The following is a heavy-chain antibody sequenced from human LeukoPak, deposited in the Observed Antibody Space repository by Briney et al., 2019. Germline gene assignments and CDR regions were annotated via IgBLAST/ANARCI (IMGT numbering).Heavy chain of an antibody. CDR1: GYTFTSYG. J-gene: IGHJ4*02. CDR3: ASQGAVGPAAKPPDY. Sequence: VASVKVSCKASGYTFTSYGISWVRQAPGQGLEWMGWISAYNGNTNYAQKFQGRVTMTRDTSISTAYMELSRLRSDDTAVYYCASQGAVGPAAKPPDYWGQGTLVTVSS. V-gene: IGHV1-18*01. D-gene: IGHD2-2*01. CDR2: ISAYNGNT.